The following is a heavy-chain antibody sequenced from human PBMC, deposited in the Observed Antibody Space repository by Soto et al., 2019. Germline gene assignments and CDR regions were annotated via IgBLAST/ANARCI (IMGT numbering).Heavy chain of an antibody. J-gene: IGHJ4*02. CDR2: ISSSSSYI. Sequence: GSLRLSCAASGFTFSSYSMNWVRQAPGKGLEWVSSISSSSSYIYYADSVKGRFTISRDNAKNSLYLQMNSLRAEDTAVYYCARENLPYYYDSSGYYYYGYWGQGTLVTVSS. CDR3: ARENLPYYYDSSGYYYYGY. CDR1: GFTFSSYS. D-gene: IGHD3-22*01. V-gene: IGHV3-21*01.